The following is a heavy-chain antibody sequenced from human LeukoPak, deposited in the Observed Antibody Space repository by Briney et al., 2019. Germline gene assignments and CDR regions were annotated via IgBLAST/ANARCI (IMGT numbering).Heavy chain of an antibody. CDR1: GFTFSNYG. Sequence: GGSLRLSCAASGFTFSNYGIHWVRLAPGKGPEWVAFISYDGSNEYYAGSVKGRFTISRDNSKNTLSLQMNSLRGEDTAVYYCAKEYRGPSEMTTTKGLDYWGQGTLVTVSS. J-gene: IGHJ4*02. CDR3: AKEYRGPSEMTTTKGLDY. D-gene: IGHD5-24*01. V-gene: IGHV3-30*02. CDR2: ISYDGSNE.